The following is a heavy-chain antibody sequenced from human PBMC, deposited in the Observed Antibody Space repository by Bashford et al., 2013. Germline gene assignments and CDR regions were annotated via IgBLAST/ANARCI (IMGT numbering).Heavy chain of an antibody. CDR3: ARDGPVVGVWNAFDV. CDR2: INPNSGGT. J-gene: IGHJ3*01. CDR1: GYTFSDYY. Sequence: ASVKVSCKASGYTFSDYYLHWVRQAPGQGLEWMGWINPNSGGTKYAQKFQGRVTMTRDTSISTAYMELSSLRSDDTAVYFCARDGPVVGVWNAFDVWGQGTVVTVSS. V-gene: IGHV1-2*02. D-gene: IGHD1-26*01.